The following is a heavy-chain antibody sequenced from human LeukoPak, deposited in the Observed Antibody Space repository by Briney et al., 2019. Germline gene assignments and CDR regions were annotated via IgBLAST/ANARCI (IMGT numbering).Heavy chain of an antibody. CDR1: GFTFSSYY. V-gene: IGHV3-74*03. CDR2: IKGDETST. CDR3: AMGYRSAYSWDS. J-gene: IGHJ4*02. Sequence: GGSLRLTCAASGFTFSSYYMFWVRQAPGKGLAWVSTIKGDETSTKYTDSVRGRFTVSRDNARNTLYLQLNSLRAEDTAIYYCAMGYRSAYSWDSWGQGTLVTVSS. D-gene: IGHD5-18*01.